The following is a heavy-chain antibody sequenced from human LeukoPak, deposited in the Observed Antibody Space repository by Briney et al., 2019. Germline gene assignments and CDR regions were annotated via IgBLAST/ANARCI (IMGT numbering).Heavy chain of an antibody. CDR1: GGSITNLDYY. D-gene: IGHD3-10*01. CDR2: IYTSGGT. V-gene: IGHV4-61*02. Sequence: ASETLSLTCTVSGGSITNLDYYWTWIRQPAGKRLERIGRIYTSGGTNYNPSLKSRVTMSVDRSKNEISLHLASLTAADTALYYCAGRGSSSGTFDIWGPGTFVTVSS. J-gene: IGHJ3*02. CDR3: AGRGSSSGTFDI.